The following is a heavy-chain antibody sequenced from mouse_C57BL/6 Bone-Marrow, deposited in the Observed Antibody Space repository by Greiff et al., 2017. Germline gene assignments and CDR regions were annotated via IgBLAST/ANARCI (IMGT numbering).Heavy chain of an antibody. CDR1: GYTFTSYW. CDR3: VRTTVVAPYYFDY. V-gene: IGHV1-69*01. D-gene: IGHD1-1*01. Sequence: VQLQQPGAELVMPGASVKLSCKASGYTFTSYWMHWVKQRPGQGLEWIGEIDPSDSYTNYNQKFKGKSTLTVDKSSSTAYMQRSSLTSEDSAVYYCVRTTVVAPYYFDYWGQGTTLTVSS. CDR2: IDPSDSYT. J-gene: IGHJ2*01.